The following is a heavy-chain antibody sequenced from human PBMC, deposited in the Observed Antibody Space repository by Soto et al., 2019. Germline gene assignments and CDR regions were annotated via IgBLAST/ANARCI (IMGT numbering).Heavy chain of an antibody. J-gene: IGHJ6*02. CDR3: ARTRRMATMDYYYYGMDV. CDR2: IIPIFGTA. V-gene: IGHV1-69*12. Sequence: QVQLVQSGAEVKKPGSSVKVSCKASGGTFSSYAISWVRQAPEQGLEWMGGIIPIFGTANYAQKFQGRVTLTAEESTSTGYMELGSLRYEDTAVYYCARTRRMATMDYYYYGMDVWGQGTTVTVSS. CDR1: GGTFSSYA. D-gene: IGHD5-12*01.